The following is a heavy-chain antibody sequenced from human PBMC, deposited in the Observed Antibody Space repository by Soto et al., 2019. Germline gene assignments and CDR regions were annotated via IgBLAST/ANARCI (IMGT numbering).Heavy chain of an antibody. CDR2: IYYSGSA. D-gene: IGHD7-27*01. CDR1: GGTLSSGVYY. Sequence: SETLSLTCTVSGGTLSSGVYYWSWIRQHPGKGLEWIGYIYYSGSAYYNPSLKSRVTISVDTSKNQFSLKLSSVTAADTAVYYCAREVTGEFDYWGQGTLVTVSS. J-gene: IGHJ4*02. CDR3: AREVTGEFDY. V-gene: IGHV4-31*03.